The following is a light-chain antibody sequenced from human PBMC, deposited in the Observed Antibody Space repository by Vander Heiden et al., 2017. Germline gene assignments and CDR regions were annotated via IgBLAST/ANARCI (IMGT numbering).Light chain of an antibody. CDR2: KAS. Sequence: DIQMTQSPSTLSASVGDRVTITCRASQNIVGWLAWYQQKAGKAPKLLIYKASSLESGVPSRFSGSGSGTEFTLTISCLQPHDFATYYCQQYNNYPLTFGGGTKVEIK. J-gene: IGKJ4*01. CDR1: QNIVGW. V-gene: IGKV1-5*03. CDR3: QQYNNYPLT.